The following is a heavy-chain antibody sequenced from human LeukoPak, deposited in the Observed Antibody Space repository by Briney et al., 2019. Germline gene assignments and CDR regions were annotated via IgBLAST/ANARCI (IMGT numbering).Heavy chain of an antibody. Sequence: SETLSLTCTVSGGSISSSSYYWSWIRQPPGKGLEWIGYIYYSGSTNYNPSLKSRVTISVDTSKNQFSLKLSSVTAADTAVYYCARALGDDFWSGGGDFFDYWGQGTLVTVSS. CDR2: IYYSGST. D-gene: IGHD3-3*01. CDR3: ARALGDDFWSGGGDFFDY. V-gene: IGHV4-61*01. J-gene: IGHJ4*02. CDR1: GGSISSSSYY.